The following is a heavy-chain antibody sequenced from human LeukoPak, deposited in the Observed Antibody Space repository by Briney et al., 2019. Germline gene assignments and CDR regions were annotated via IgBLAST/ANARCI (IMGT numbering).Heavy chain of an antibody. CDR2: IYYSGST. V-gene: IGHV4-39*01. Sequence: SETLSPTCTVSGGSISSSSYYWGWIRQPPGKGLEWIGSIYYSGSTYYNPSLKSRVTISVDTSKNQFSLKLSSVTAADTAVYYCASQRFLEWLLFPSWFDPWGQGTLVTVSS. D-gene: IGHD3-3*01. J-gene: IGHJ5*02. CDR1: GGSISSSSYY. CDR3: ASQRFLEWLLFPSWFDP.